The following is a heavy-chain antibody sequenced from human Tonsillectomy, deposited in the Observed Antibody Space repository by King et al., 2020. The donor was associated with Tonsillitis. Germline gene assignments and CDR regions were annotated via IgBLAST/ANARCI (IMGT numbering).Heavy chain of an antibody. D-gene: IGHD3-16*01. CDR2: IWYDGSNK. CDR1: GFTFSIYG. V-gene: IGHV3-33*08. CDR3: ATVGGVGLDYHFFYMDV. Sequence: VQLVESGGGVVQPGRSLRLSCAASGFTFSIYGMHWVRQAPGKGLEWVAVIWYDGSNKYYADAVKGRFTISRDNSKNTLYLQMNSLRAEDTAVYYCATVGGVGLDYHFFYMDVWGRGTTVIVSS. J-gene: IGHJ6*03.